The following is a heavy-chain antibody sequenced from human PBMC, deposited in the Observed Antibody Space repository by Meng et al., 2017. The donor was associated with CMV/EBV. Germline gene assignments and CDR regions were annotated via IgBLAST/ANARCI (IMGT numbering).Heavy chain of an antibody. CDR2: LGYDGSIK. V-gene: IGHV3-30*02. Sequence: GESLKISCAASGFTFSSYDMHWVRQAPGKGLEWVAFLGYDGSIKYYAESVKGRFTISRDNSKNTLSLQMNSLRAEDTAVYYCAKVSRESCYYCGMDVWGQWTTVTVSS. J-gene: IGHJ6*02. CDR1: GFTFSSYD. D-gene: IGHD2-2*01. CDR3: AKVSRESCYYCGMDV.